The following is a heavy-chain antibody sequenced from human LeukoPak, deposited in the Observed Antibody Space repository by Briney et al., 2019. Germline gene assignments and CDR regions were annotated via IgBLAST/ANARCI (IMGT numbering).Heavy chain of an antibody. D-gene: IGHD6-13*01. Sequence: PSQTLSLTCIVPGGSISGGGYYWSWIRQPAGKGLEWIGRISTTGSTNYNPSLKSRVIISVDTPKNQFSLELSSVTAADTALYYCARAQRPYTTSWLIDYWGQGTLVTVSS. CDR2: ISTTGST. CDR1: GGSISGGGYY. CDR3: ARAQRPYTTSWLIDY. V-gene: IGHV4-61*02. J-gene: IGHJ4*02.